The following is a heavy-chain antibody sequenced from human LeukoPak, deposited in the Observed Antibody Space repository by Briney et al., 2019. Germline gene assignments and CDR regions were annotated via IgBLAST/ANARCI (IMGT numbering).Heavy chain of an antibody. V-gene: IGHV4-59*01. D-gene: IGHD6-19*01. CDR3: ARDLDNSGWYVFDY. J-gene: IGHJ4*02. CDR1: GGSISRYY. Sequence: KPSETLSLTCSVFGGSISRYYWSWIRQPPGKGLEWIGYTHYSGGTSYNPSLKSRVIISVDTSKNQLSLKLSSVTAADTAVYYCARDLDNSGWYVFDYWGQGNLVTVSS. CDR2: THYSGGT.